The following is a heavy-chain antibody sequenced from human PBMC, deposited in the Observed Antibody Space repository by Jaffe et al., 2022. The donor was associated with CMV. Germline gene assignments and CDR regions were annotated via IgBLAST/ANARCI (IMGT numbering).Heavy chain of an antibody. CDR2: IWYDGSNK. J-gene: IGHJ6*03. V-gene: IGHV3-33*08. CDR1: GFTFSSYG. Sequence: QVQLVESGGGVVQPGRSLRLSCAASGFTFSSYGMHWVRQAPGKGLEWVAVIWYDGSNKYYADSVKGRFTISRDNSKNTLYLQMNSLRAEDTAVYYCARDPLYDSSGLKDYKPRKQGGYYYYYYMDVWGKGTTVTVSS. D-gene: IGHD3-22*01. CDR3: ARDPLYDSSGLKDYKPRKQGGYYYYYYMDV.